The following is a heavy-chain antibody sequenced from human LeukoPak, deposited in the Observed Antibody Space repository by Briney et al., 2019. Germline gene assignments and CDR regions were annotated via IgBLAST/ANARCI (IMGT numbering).Heavy chain of an antibody. Sequence: SETLSLTCTVSGGSISSGGYYWSWIRQHPGKGLEWIGYIYYSGSTYYNPSLKSRVTISVDTSKNQFSLKLSSVTAADTAVYYCARSVHFDAFEIWGQGTMVTVSS. CDR2: IYYSGST. CDR1: GGSISSGGYY. CDR3: ARSVHFDAFEI. J-gene: IGHJ3*02. V-gene: IGHV4-31*03.